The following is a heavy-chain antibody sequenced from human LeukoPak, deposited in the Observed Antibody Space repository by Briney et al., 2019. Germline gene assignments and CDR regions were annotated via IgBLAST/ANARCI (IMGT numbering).Heavy chain of an antibody. V-gene: IGHV1-69*01. CDR3: ARATCGGDCSRGYYFDY. CDR2: IIPIFGTA. Sequence: GASMKVSCKASGGTFSSYAISWVRQAPGQGLEWMGGIIPIFGTANYAQKFQGRVTITADESTSTAYMELSSLRSEDTAVYYCARATCGGDCSRGYYFDYWGQGTLVTVSS. J-gene: IGHJ4*02. D-gene: IGHD2-21*02. CDR1: GGTFSSYA.